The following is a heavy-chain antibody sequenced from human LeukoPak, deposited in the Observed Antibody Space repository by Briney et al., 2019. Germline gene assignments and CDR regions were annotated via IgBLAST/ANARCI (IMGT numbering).Heavy chain of an antibody. D-gene: IGHD3-10*01. CDR1: GLTFSSYS. CDR3: ARAGFTFSDYFGSFFDY. J-gene: IGHJ4*02. CDR2: ISSSSSTI. V-gene: IGHV3-48*01. Sequence: GGSLRLSCAASGLTFSSYSMNWVRQAPGKGLEWVSHISSSSSTIYYADSVKGRFTISRDNAKNSLYLQMNSLRAEDTAVYYCARAGFTFSDYFGSFFDYWGQGTLVTVSS.